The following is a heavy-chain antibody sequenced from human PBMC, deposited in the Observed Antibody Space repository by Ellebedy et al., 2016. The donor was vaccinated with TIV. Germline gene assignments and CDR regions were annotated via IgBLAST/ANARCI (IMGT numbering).Heavy chain of an antibody. J-gene: IGHJ4*02. CDR2: ISFDGTTK. CDR1: GFPFSTNA. Sequence: GESLKISCAASGFPFSTNAMHWVRQAPGKGLEWVAVISFDGTTKHYVDSVKGRFTISRDNSKNTLYLQMNSLKTEDTAVYYCTTGGFRGYWGQGTLVTVSS. CDR3: TTGGFRGY. V-gene: IGHV3-30*04. D-gene: IGHD3-10*01.